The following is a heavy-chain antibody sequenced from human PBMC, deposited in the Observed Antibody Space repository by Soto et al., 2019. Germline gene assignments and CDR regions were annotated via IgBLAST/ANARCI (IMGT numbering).Heavy chain of an antibody. Sequence: GGSLRLSCAASGFTFSNYAMNWVRQAPGKGLEWVSTISGSGDSTYYADSVKGRFTIFRDSSKNTLYLKMNSLRAEDTAVYYCAKVIGYCSGGNCPTDYWGQGTLVTVSS. J-gene: IGHJ4*02. V-gene: IGHV3-23*01. CDR2: ISGSGDST. CDR1: GFTFSNYA. D-gene: IGHD2-15*01. CDR3: AKVIGYCSGGNCPTDY.